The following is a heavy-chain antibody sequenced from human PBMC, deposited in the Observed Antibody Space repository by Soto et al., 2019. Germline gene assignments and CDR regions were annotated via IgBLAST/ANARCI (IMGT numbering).Heavy chain of an antibody. Sequence: QVQLQESGPGLVKPSGTLSLTCAVSGGSISSSNWWSWVRQPPGKGLEWIGEIYHSGSTNYNPSLTCRATISVDKSRNQFYLTLSSVTAAATAVYYCASVRGGYYYAMDVWGQGTTVTVSS. CDR1: GGSISSSNW. CDR2: IYHSGST. J-gene: IGHJ6*02. V-gene: IGHV4-4*02. CDR3: ASVRGGYYYAMDV. D-gene: IGHD3-10*02.